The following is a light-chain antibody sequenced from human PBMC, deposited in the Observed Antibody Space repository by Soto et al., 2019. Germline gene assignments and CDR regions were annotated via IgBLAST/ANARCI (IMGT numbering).Light chain of an antibody. Sequence: EIVLTQSPGTLSLSPGERATLSCGASQYINTRLAWYQHRPGQAPRLLIYQTSIRAAGIPARFSASGTGTDFTLTISDVQPEDFALYFCQQRSSWPPTFGGGTKVDIK. J-gene: IGKJ4*01. CDR1: QYINTR. CDR2: QTS. CDR3: QQRSSWPPT. V-gene: IGKV3-11*01.